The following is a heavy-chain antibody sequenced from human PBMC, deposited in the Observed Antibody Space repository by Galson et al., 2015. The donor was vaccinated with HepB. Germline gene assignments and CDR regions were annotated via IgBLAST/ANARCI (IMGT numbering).Heavy chain of an antibody. CDR1: GFTFSSYA. CDR2: ISGSGGST. D-gene: IGHD2-2*01. CDR3: AKGGMLVVVPAAIDY. J-gene: IGHJ4*02. Sequence: SLRLSCAASGFTFSSYAMSWVRQAPGKGLEWVSAISGSGGSTYYADSVKGRFTISRDNSKNTLYLQMNSLRAEDTAVYYCAKGGMLVVVPAAIDYWGQGTLVTVSS. V-gene: IGHV3-23*01.